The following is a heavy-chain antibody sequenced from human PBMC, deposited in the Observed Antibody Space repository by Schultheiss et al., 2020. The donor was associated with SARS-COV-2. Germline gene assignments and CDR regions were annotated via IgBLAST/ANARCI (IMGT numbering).Heavy chain of an antibody. V-gene: IGHV4-59*01. D-gene: IGHD2-15*01. CDR3: AGGRDCSGGSCYSDWFDP. J-gene: IGHJ5*02. CDR1: GGSIGGYY. Sequence: TLSLTCTVSGGSIGGYYWTWIRQPPGKGLEWIGYISYSGITNYNPSLKSRVSISADTSKSRFSLRLSSVAAADTAVYYCAGGRDCSGGSCYSDWFDPWGQGTLVTVSS. CDR2: ISYSGIT.